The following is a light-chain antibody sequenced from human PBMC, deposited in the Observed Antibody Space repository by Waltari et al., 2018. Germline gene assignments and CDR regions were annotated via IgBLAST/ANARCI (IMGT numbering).Light chain of an antibody. CDR3: QQYYDIPYT. V-gene: IGKV4-1*01. Sequence: DFVMTQSPESLAVSLGERATIRCKSSQTLLYISNNKNYLSWYQQKPGQPPRLLMYWASTRESGVPDRFSGSGSGTDFTLTIGSLQAEDVAVYYCQQYYDIPYTFGQGTKLEIK. CDR1: QTLLYISNNKNY. J-gene: IGKJ2*01. CDR2: WAS.